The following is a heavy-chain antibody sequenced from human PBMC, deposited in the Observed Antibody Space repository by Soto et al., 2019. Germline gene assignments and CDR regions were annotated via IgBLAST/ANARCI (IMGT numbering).Heavy chain of an antibody. CDR2: ISAYNGNT. CDR1: GYTFTSYG. D-gene: IGHD1-26*01. Sequence: SVKVSCKASGYTFTSYGISWVRQAPGQGLEWMGWISAYNGNTNYAQKLQGRVTMTTDTSTSTAYMELRSLRSDDTAVYYCARDSFIVTDDDYFDYSGQGTLVTVS. V-gene: IGHV1-18*04. CDR3: ARDSFIVTDDDYFDY. J-gene: IGHJ4*02.